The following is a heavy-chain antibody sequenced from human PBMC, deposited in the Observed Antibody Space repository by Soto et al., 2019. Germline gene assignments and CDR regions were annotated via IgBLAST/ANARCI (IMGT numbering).Heavy chain of an antibody. J-gene: IGHJ6*03. D-gene: IGHD2-2*01. CDR3: ARQSAYCSSTSCYGYYYYYLDV. CDR1: GGTVSTNN. CDR2: IHYRGST. Sequence: SETLSLTCALSGGTVSTNNSSSMVCPPPKKRLEGIGYIHYRGSTNYNPSLKSRVTRPVDTSKNPSSLKLSSVTAADTAVYYCARQSAYCSSTSCYGYYYYYLDVWGKRTTVTVSS. V-gene: IGHV4-59*08.